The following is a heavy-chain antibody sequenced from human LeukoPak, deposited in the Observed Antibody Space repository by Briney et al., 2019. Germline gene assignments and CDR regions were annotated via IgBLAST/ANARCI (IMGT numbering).Heavy chain of an antibody. CDR3: ARQERIAAAVNFDY. J-gene: IGHJ4*02. D-gene: IGHD6-13*01. CDR2: IYYSGST. Sequence: SETLSLTCAVYGGSFSGYYWSWIRQPPGKGLEWIGSIYYSGSTYYNPSLKSRVTISVDTSKNQFSLKLSSVTAADTAVYYCARQERIAAAVNFDYWGQGTLVTVSS. CDR1: GGSFSGYY. V-gene: IGHV4-34*01.